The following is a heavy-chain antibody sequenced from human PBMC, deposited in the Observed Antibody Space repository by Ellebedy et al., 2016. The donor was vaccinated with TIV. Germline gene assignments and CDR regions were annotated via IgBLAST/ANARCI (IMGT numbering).Heavy chain of an antibody. J-gene: IGHJ6*02. CDR2: IPYDGSKK. CDR3: AKEAYDIMTGSQMYGMDV. D-gene: IGHD3-9*01. CDR1: GFTFSSYG. Sequence: GESLKISCAASGFTFSSYGMHWVRQAPGKGLEWVAFIPYDGSKKYNADSVKGRFTISRDNSENTRYLQMNSLRAEDTAVYYCAKEAYDIMTGSQMYGMDVWGQGTPVTVSS. V-gene: IGHV3-30*02.